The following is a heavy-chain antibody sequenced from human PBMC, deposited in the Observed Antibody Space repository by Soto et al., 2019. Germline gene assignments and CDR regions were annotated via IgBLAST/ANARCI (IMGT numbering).Heavy chain of an antibody. CDR3: ARQRDYGGFEIDY. CDR1: GGSISSSSYY. V-gene: IGHV4-39*01. J-gene: IGHJ4*02. Sequence: SETLSLTCTVSGGSISSSSYYWGWIRQPPGKGLEWIGSIYYSGSTCYNPSLKSRVTISVDTSKNQFSLKLSSVTAADTAVYYCARQRDYGGFEIDYWGQGTLVTVSS. CDR2: IYYSGST. D-gene: IGHD4-17*01.